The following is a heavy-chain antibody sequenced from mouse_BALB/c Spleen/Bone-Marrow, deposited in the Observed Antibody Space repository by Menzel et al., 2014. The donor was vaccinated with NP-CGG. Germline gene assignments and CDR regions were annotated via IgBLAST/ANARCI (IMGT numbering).Heavy chain of an antibody. J-gene: IGHJ4*01. CDR3: TRLPH. CDR2: INPSNGGT. V-gene: IGHV1S81*02. Sequence: QVQLKQSGAELVKPGASVKLSCKASGYTFTSYYMYWVKQRPGQGLEWIGEINPSNGGTNFNEKFKSRATLTVDKSSSTAYMQLSSLTSEDSAVYYCTRLPHWGQGTSVTVS. D-gene: IGHD5-1*01. CDR1: GYTFTSYY.